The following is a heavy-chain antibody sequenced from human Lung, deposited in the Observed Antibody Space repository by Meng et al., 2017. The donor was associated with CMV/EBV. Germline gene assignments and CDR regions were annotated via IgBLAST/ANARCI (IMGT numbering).Heavy chain of an antibody. CDR2: INHSGST. D-gene: IGHD2-2*02. V-gene: IGHV4-34*01. J-gene: IGHJ5*02. CDR1: GGSFSGYY. CDR3: ARGGYCSSTSCYKLYRNWFDP. Sequence: SXTLSLXCAVYGGSFSGYYWSWIRQPPGKGLEWIGEINHSGSTNYNPSLKSRVTISVDTSKNQFSLKLSSVTAADTAVYYCARGGYCSSTSCYKLYRNWFDPWXQGTXVTVSS.